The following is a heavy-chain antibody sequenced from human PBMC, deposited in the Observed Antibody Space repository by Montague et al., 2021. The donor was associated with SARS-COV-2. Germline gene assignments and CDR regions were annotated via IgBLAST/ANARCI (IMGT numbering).Heavy chain of an antibody. V-gene: IGHV4-31*03. Sequence: TLSLTCTVSGGSIRRENYYWSWIRQHPGKGLEWIGYIHYSGSTDYNPSLNSRVSISVDTSKNQFSLKLRSVTAADTAVYFCARDGTAGDWFDPWGQGTLVTVSS. J-gene: IGHJ5*02. CDR3: ARDGTAGDWFDP. CDR1: GGSIRRENYY. CDR2: IHYSGST. D-gene: IGHD1-26*01.